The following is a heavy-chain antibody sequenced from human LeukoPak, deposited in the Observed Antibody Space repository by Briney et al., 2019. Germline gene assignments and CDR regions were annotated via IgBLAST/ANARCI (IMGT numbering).Heavy chain of an antibody. CDR3: ARNRRFALYCYYGMDV. CDR1: GGSISSGDYY. V-gene: IGHV4-31*03. J-gene: IGHJ6*04. D-gene: IGHD1-14*01. CDR2: IYYSGST. Sequence: SQTLSLTCTVSGGSISSGDYYWSWIRQHPGKGLEWIGYIYYSGSTYYIPSLKSRVTISVDTSKNQFSLKLSSVTAADTAVYYCARNRRFALYCYYGMDVWGKGTTVPSPQ.